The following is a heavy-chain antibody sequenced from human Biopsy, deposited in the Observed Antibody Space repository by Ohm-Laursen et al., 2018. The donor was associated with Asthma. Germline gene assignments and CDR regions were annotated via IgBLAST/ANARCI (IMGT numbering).Heavy chain of an antibody. Sequence: SVKVSCKAPGGTLSNFAISWVRQAPGQGIEWLGGIMTVFGTTNYAQKFKGRVTITADESTSTAYMEVTSLRSEDTAIYYCARCQVGYSSGWSLLLKKIYYSGMDVWGQGTAVTVSS. D-gene: IGHD6-19*01. V-gene: IGHV1-69*13. CDR2: IMTVFGTT. CDR3: ARCQVGYSSGWSLLLKKIYYSGMDV. CDR1: GGTLSNFA. J-gene: IGHJ6*02.